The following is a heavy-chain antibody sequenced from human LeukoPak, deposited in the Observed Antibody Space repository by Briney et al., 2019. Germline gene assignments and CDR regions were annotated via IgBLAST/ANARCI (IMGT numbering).Heavy chain of an antibody. CDR1: GYIFTGYY. Sequence: ASVKVSCKASGYIFTGYYMHWLRQAPGQGLEWMGWIDPESGDTNYAQKFQDKITMTRDTYVKTGYMELSSLRYDDTAVYYCAREEYSSGWYRGGWFDPWGQGTQVTVSS. CDR3: AREEYSSGWYRGGWFDP. D-gene: IGHD6-19*01. J-gene: IGHJ5*02. V-gene: IGHV1-2*02. CDR2: IDPESGDT.